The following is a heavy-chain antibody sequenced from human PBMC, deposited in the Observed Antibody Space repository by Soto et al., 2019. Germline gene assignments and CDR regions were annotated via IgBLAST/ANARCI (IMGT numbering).Heavy chain of an antibody. CDR3: ASDKGQLWLPTHVDS. CDR1: GYTFATYG. Sequence: QVQLVQSGAEVKKPRASVKVSCKASGYTFATYGITWVRQAPGQGLAWMGWISAYNGNTNYAQKFQSRVTMTTDTSTRTAYMELTSLRSDDTAVYYCASDKGQLWLPTHVDSWGQGTLVTVSS. D-gene: IGHD5-18*01. J-gene: IGHJ4*02. V-gene: IGHV1-18*04. CDR2: ISAYNGNT.